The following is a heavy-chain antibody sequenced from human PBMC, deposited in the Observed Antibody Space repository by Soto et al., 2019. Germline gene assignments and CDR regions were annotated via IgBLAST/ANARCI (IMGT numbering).Heavy chain of an antibody. CDR3: AKDRGPYYDSSGYYGA. J-gene: IGHJ5*02. Sequence: QVQLVESGGGVVQPGRSLRLSCAASGFTFSSYGMHWVRQAPGKGLEWVAVISYDGSNKYYADSVKGRFTISRDNSKNTLYLQMNSLRAEDTAVYYCAKDRGPYYDSSGYYGAWGQGTLVTVSS. V-gene: IGHV3-30*18. CDR1: GFTFSSYG. CDR2: ISYDGSNK. D-gene: IGHD3-22*01.